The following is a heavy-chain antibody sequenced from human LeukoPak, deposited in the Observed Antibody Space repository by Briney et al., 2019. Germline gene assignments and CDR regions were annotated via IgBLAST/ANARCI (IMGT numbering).Heavy chain of an antibody. Sequence: PSETLSLTCTVSGGSISSYYWSWIRQPPGKGLEWIGYIYYSGSTNYNPSLKSRVTISVDTSKNQFSLKLSSVTAADTAVYYCARAFYYYDSSGPGYYFDYWGQGTLVTVSS. CDR1: GGSISSYY. D-gene: IGHD3-22*01. CDR3: ARAFYYYDSSGPGYYFDY. V-gene: IGHV4-59*01. CDR2: IYYSGST. J-gene: IGHJ4*02.